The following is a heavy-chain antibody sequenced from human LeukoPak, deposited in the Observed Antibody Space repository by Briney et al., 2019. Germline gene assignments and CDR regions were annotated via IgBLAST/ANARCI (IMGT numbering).Heavy chain of an antibody. CDR1: CGSISSHY. CDR2: VYYSGST. J-gene: IGHJ3*02. Sequence: PSETLSLTCTVSCGSISSHYGSWIRQPQGKGLEWIGCVYYSGSTNYKPSLKSRVTISVDTSKNQFSLKLSSVTAADTAVYYCARYSTGWYDAFDIWGQGTMFTVSS. D-gene: IGHD6-19*01. CDR3: ARYSTGWYDAFDI. V-gene: IGHV4-59*11.